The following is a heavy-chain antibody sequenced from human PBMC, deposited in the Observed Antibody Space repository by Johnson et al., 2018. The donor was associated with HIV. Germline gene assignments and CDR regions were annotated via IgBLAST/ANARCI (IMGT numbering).Heavy chain of an antibody. CDR1: GFTFNSYA. CDR2: ISYDGTNK. Sequence: QVQLMESGGGVVQPGRSLTVSCAASGFTFNSYAMHWVRQAPGKGLEWVAVISYDGTNKYYADAVKGRFTIFRDNSKSTLYMNRLRTGDTAVYYCARDRAPISGTRWNAFDIWGQGAMVTVSS. V-gene: IGHV3-30*04. D-gene: IGHD1-7*01. CDR3: ARDRAPISGTRWNAFDI. J-gene: IGHJ3*02.